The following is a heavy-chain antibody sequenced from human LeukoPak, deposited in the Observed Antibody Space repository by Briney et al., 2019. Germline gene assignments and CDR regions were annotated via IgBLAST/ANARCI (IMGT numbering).Heavy chain of an antibody. J-gene: IGHJ4*02. V-gene: IGHV3-23*01. CDR2: ISNSGGST. Sequence: PGKSLRLSCSASEFSFSDFGMHWVRQAPGKGLEWVSSISNSGGSTYYADSVKGRFTISRDNSKNTLYLQMNSLRAEDTAVYYCAKEGFDSWGQGTLVTVSS. CDR1: EFSFSDFG. CDR3: AKEGFDS.